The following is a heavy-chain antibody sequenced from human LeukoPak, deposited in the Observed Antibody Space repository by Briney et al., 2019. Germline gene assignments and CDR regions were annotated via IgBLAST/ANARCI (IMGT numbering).Heavy chain of an antibody. CDR1: GFTFSSYG. D-gene: IGHD6-19*01. Sequence: GRSLRLSCAASGFTFSSYGMHWVRRAPGKGLEWVAIISYDGSNKYYADSVKGRLTISRDNSKNTLYVQMNSLRAEDTALYYCAKDGVEQWLAYYFDYWGQGALVTVSS. CDR2: ISYDGSNK. V-gene: IGHV3-30*18. J-gene: IGHJ4*02. CDR3: AKDGVEQWLAYYFDY.